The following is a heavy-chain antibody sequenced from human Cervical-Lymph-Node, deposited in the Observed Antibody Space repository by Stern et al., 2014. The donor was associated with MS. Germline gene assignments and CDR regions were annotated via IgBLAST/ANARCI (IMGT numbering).Heavy chain of an antibody. J-gene: IGHJ3*01. CDR3: ARERKVERSARLLVSFDV. CDR1: GASFSDNY. D-gene: IGHD1-1*01. V-gene: IGHV4-34*01. CDR2: INSSGGP. Sequence: QVQLQQWGAGLLRPSETLSLTCAVHGASFSDNYWSWIRQTPGKGLEWIGEINSSGGPRYNPSLMSLATLAVAPPRTQFSLKLSSLTAADTAMYYCARERKVERSARLLVSFDVWGQGTLVTVSS.